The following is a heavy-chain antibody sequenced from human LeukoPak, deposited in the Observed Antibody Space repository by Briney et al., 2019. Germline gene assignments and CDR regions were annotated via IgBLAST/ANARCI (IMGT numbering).Heavy chain of an antibody. D-gene: IGHD4-17*01. CDR3: ARGFATASGNFDY. J-gene: IGHJ4*02. V-gene: IGHV4-34*01. Sequence: GSLRPSCAASGFTFSSYSMNWVRQPPGKGLEWIGEINHSGSTNYNPSLKSRVTISVDTSKNQFSLKLSSVTAADTAVYYCARGFATASGNFDYWGQGTLVTVSS. CDR1: GFTFSSYS. CDR2: INHSGST.